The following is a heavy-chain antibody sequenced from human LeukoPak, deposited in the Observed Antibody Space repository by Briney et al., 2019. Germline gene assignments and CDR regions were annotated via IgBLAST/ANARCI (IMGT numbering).Heavy chain of an antibody. J-gene: IGHJ4*02. CDR3: ARDQRYCSSSSCPWEPFDY. D-gene: IGHD2-2*01. CDR2: ISGSDGTT. CDR1: GFTFNNYA. V-gene: IGHV3-23*01. Sequence: PGGSPRLSCAASGFTFNNYAMSWVRQAPGKGLEWVSAISGSDGTTYYADSVQGRFTISRDNSKNTLYLQMNSLRADDTAVYYCARDQRYCSSSSCPWEPFDYWGQGTLVTVSS.